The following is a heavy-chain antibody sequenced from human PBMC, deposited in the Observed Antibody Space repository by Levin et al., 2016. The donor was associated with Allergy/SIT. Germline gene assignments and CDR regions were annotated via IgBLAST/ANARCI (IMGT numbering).Heavy chain of an antibody. V-gene: IGHV3-7*03. J-gene: IGHJ4*02. Sequence: VRQAPGKGLEWVANIRPDGSQTYYMDSVKGRFTISRDNAKNSLYLQMNSPRDEDTAVYYCARAFTVTTDYFDYWGQGTLVTVSS. CDR2: IRPDGSQT. D-gene: IGHD4-17*01. CDR3: ARAFTVTTDYFDY.